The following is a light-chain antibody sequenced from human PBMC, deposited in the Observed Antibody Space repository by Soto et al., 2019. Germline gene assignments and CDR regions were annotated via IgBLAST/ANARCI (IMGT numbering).Light chain of an antibody. CDR3: QQYNNWPPKT. CDR2: GAS. CDR1: QSVSSN. J-gene: IGKJ1*01. Sequence: EIVLTQSPGTLSLSPGERATLSCRASQSVSSNLAWYQQKPGQAPRILIYGASTRATGIPARFSGSGSGTEFTLTISSLQSEYFAVYYCQQYNNWPPKTFGQGTKVDIK. V-gene: IGKV3-15*01.